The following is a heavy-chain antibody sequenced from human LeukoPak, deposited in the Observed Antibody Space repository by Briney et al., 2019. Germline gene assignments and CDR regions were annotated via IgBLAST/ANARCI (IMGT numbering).Heavy chain of an antibody. Sequence: PGGSLRLSCAASGFTFSSYAMSWVRQAPGKGLEWVSSISGSSSIYYADSVKGRLTISRDNSKNTLYLQMNSLRAEDTAVYYCAKALNYYDSSGAYYGNDYWGQGTLVTVSS. CDR1: GFTFSSYA. CDR3: AKALNYYDSSGAYYGNDY. CDR2: ISGSSSI. D-gene: IGHD3-22*01. V-gene: IGHV3-23*01. J-gene: IGHJ4*02.